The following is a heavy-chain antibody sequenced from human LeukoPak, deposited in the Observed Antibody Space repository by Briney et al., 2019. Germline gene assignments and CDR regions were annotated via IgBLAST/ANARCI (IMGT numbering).Heavy chain of an antibody. Sequence: PGGSLRLPCEASGFTFSIYAMTWVRQAPGKGLEWVSTFTNHHTTYYTDSVKGRFTISRDNSTNTLYLQMDSVRPEDTAVYYCAKEGCDILTSYRTNWFDPWGQGTLVTVSS. D-gene: IGHD3-9*01. CDR2: FTNHHTT. CDR3: AKEGCDILTSYRTNWFDP. CDR1: GFTFSIYA. J-gene: IGHJ5*02. V-gene: IGHV3-23*01.